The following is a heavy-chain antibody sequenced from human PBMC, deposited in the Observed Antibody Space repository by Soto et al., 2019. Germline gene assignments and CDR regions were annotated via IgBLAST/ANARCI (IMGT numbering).Heavy chain of an antibody. V-gene: IGHV4-30-4*01. J-gene: IGHJ4*02. D-gene: IGHD3-22*01. CDR3: ARGLTHYYDSSGSLDY. CDR1: GGSISSGDYY. Sequence: SETLSLTCTVSGGSISSGDYYWSWIRQPPGKGLEWIGYIYYSGSTYYNPSLKSRVTISVDTSKNQFSLKLSSVTAADTAVYYCARGLTHYYDSSGSLDYWGQGTLVTVSS. CDR2: IYYSGST.